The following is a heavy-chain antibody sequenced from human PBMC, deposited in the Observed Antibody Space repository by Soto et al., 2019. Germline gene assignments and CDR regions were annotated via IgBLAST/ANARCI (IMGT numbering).Heavy chain of an antibody. CDR3: ARAAGIMTRGFHGMDV. D-gene: IGHD3-10*01. J-gene: IGHJ6*02. Sequence: EVQLVESGGGLVQPGGSLRLSCTASGFAFSSYEMNWVRQAPGKGPEWVSYISSSSATIHYVDSVKGGFTISRDNAKNSVYLQMNSLRAEDSAVYYCARAAGIMTRGFHGMDVWGQGTTVTVSS. CDR1: GFAFSSYE. CDR2: ISSSSATI. V-gene: IGHV3-48*03.